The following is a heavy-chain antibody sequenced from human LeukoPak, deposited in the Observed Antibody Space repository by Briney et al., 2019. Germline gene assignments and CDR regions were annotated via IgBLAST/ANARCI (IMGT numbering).Heavy chain of an antibody. J-gene: IGHJ4*02. D-gene: IGHD7-27*01. CDR3: ARQLGPTTPTYY. CDR1: GYTFTGYY. CDR2: INPNSGGT. Sequence: ASVKVSCKASGYTFTGYYMHWVRPAPGQGREWMGRINPNSGGTNYAQKFQGRVTMTRDTSISTAYMELSRLRSDDTAVYYCARQLGPTTPTYYWGQGTLVTVSS. V-gene: IGHV1-2*06.